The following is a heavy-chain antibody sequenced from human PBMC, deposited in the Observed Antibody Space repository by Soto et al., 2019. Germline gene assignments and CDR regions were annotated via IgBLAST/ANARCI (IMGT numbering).Heavy chain of an antibody. CDR1: GYSFTTYW. CDR3: ARQGMDTTMAAYYGMDV. D-gene: IGHD5-18*01. J-gene: IGHJ6*02. CDR2: IYPGDSDT. V-gene: IGHV5-51*01. Sequence: GESLKISCKGSGYSFTTYWIGWVRQMPGKGLEWMGIIYPGDSDTRYSPSFQGQVTISADKSISTAYLQWSSLKASDTAMYYCARQGMDTTMAAYYGMDVWGQGTTVTVSS.